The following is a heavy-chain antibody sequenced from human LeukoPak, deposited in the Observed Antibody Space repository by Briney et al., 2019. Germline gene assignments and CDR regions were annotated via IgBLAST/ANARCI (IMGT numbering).Heavy chain of an antibody. CDR3: ARGINWNYVFFDS. CDR1: GGSFSGYY. J-gene: IGHJ4*02. V-gene: IGHV4-34*01. Sequence: SETLSLTCAVYGGSFSGYYWSWIRQPPGKGLEWIGEINHSGSTNYNPSLKSRVTISVDTSKNQFSLKLSSVTAADTAVYYCARGINWNYVFFDSWGQGTLVTVSS. D-gene: IGHD1-7*01. CDR2: INHSGST.